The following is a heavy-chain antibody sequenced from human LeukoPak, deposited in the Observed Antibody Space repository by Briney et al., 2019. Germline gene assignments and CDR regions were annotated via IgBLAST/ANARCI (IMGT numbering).Heavy chain of an antibody. CDR2: ISRSGRTF. CDR3: AKTSLSDASGHYYYMDV. Sequence: GGSLRLSCAASGFTFSACEMNWVRQAPGKGLEWVSYISRSGRTFYYADSVKGRFTISRDNSQNTVSLQVNNLRTEDTALYYCAKTSLSDASGHYYYMDVWGKGTTVTVSS. V-gene: IGHV3-48*03. CDR1: GFTFSACE. J-gene: IGHJ6*03. D-gene: IGHD3-3*01.